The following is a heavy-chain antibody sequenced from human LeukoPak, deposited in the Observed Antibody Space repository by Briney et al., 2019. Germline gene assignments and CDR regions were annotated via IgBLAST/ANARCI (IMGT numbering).Heavy chain of an antibody. CDR1: GGSFSGYY. Sequence: PSETLSLTCAVYGGSFSGYYWSWIRQPPGKGLEWIGEINHSGSTNYNPSLKSRVTISVDTSKNQFSLKLSSVTAADTAVYYCARLKRLSAKYGHFDYWGQGTLVTVSS. V-gene: IGHV4-34*01. D-gene: IGHD6-25*01. J-gene: IGHJ4*02. CDR2: INHSGST. CDR3: ARLKRLSAKYGHFDY.